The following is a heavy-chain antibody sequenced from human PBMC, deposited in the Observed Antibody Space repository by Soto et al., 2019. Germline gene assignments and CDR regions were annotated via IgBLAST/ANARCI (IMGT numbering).Heavy chain of an antibody. J-gene: IGHJ5*02. D-gene: IGHD6-19*01. V-gene: IGHV5-51*01. Sequence: GESLKISCKGSGYSFTSYWIAWVRQMPGKGLECMGIIYPGDSDTRYSPSFEGQVTISADKSINTVYLQWSSLKASDSAMYYCARPFDTSGWYDHWGQGXLVTVYS. CDR2: IYPGDSDT. CDR1: GYSFTSYW. CDR3: ARPFDTSGWYDH.